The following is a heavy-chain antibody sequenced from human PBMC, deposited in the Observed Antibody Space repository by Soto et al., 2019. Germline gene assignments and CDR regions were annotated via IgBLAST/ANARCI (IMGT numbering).Heavy chain of an antibody. Sequence: SETLSLTCTVSGASISTDGHYWSWIRQHPGKDLERIGYIHYSGSTYYNPSLKSRVAISVDTSQSQYFLSLYSVAAADTALYYCARDSRGYYFDYWGQGALVTVSS. CDR3: ARDSRGYYFDY. CDR2: IHYSGST. D-gene: IGHD3-10*01. V-gene: IGHV4-31*03. J-gene: IGHJ4*02. CDR1: GASISTDGHY.